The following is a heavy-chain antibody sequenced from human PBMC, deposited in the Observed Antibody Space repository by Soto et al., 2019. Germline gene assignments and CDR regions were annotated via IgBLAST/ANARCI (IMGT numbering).Heavy chain of an antibody. J-gene: IGHJ4*02. Sequence: LSLTCTVSGGSISSSSYYWGWIRQPPGKGLEWIGSIYYSGSTYYNPSLKSRVTISVDTSKNQFSLKLSSVTAADTAVYYCAREGEDGYNRTPRGFFDYWGQGTLVTVSS. CDR1: GGSISSSSYY. V-gene: IGHV4-39*02. D-gene: IGHD5-12*01. CDR3: AREGEDGYNRTPRGFFDY. CDR2: IYYSGST.